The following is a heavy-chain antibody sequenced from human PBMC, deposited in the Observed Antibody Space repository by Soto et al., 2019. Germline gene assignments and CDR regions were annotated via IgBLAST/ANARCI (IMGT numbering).Heavy chain of an antibody. D-gene: IGHD3-3*01. J-gene: IGHJ4*02. V-gene: IGHV1-69*12. CDR2: IIPIFGTA. Sequence: QVQLVQSGAEVKKPGSSVKVSCKASGGTFSSYAISWVRQAPGQGLEWMGGIIPIFGTANYTQKFQGRVTITADESTSTAYLELGSLRSEDTAVYYCAIVPNRFLEWPGGDYWGQGTLVTVSS. CDR3: AIVPNRFLEWPGGDY. CDR1: GGTFSSYA.